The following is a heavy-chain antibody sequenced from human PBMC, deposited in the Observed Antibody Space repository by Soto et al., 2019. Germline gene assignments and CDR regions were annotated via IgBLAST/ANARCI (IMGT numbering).Heavy chain of an antibody. Sequence: PGESLKISWKGAGYSFTSYWIVRLRQMPGKGLEWMGIIYPGDSDTRYSPSFQGQVTISADKSISTAYLQWSSLKASDTAMYYCARLTGWLLDHDAFDIWGQGTMVTVSS. J-gene: IGHJ3*02. CDR2: IYPGDSDT. CDR3: ARLTGWLLDHDAFDI. CDR1: GYSFTSYW. V-gene: IGHV5-51*01. D-gene: IGHD5-12*01.